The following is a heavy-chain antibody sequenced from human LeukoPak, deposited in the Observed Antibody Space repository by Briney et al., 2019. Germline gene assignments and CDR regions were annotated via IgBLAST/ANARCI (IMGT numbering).Heavy chain of an antibody. D-gene: IGHD3-10*01. Sequence: GGSLRLSCVASGFPFSNYGMHWVRQAPGKGLEWVAFIRYDGSIKYYADSVKGRFTISRDNSKNTVYLQMNSLRVEDTAVYYCARDQGTGVWFGELLNSPSHFDYWGQGTLVTVSS. CDR2: IRYDGSIK. J-gene: IGHJ4*02. CDR1: GFPFSNYG. CDR3: ARDQGTGVWFGELLNSPSHFDY. V-gene: IGHV3-30*02.